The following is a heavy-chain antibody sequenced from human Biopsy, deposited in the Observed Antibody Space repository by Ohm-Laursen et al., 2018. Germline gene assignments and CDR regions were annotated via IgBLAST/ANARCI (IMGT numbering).Heavy chain of an antibody. J-gene: IGHJ5*02. Sequence: SETLSLTCTVSGGSISSETNYWGWIRQPPGKGLEWIGHVYNGGITNYNPSLKSRVTISKDTSKNQFSLQVNSVTAADTAVYYCARTPRDSFWSGSYKRGLWFDPWGQGTLVIVSS. CDR2: VYNGGIT. V-gene: IGHV4-61*01. D-gene: IGHD3-3*01. CDR1: GGSISSETNY. CDR3: ARTPRDSFWSGSYKRGLWFDP.